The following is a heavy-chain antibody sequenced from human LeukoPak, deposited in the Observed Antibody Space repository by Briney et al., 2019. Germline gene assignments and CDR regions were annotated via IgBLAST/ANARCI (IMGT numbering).Heavy chain of an antibody. CDR3: ARDWTSAVGATKVDY. D-gene: IGHD1-26*01. CDR1: YTFTGYY. CDR2: INPNSGGT. V-gene: IGHV1-2*06. J-gene: IGHJ4*02. Sequence: YTFTGYYXXWVRQAPXQGXXXXXRINPNSGGTNYAQKFQGRVTMTRDTSISTAYMGLSRLRSDDTAVYYCARDWTSAVGATKVDYWGQGTLVTVSS.